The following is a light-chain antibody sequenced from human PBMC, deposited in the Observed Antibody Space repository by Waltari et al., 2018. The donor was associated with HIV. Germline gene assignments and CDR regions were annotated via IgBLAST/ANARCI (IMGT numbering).Light chain of an antibody. CDR3: SSYKSKTPQYA. CDR2: EVS. CDR1: GSDIGVHKY. Sequence: QSALTQPAPVSGSPGQSITISCTVTGSDIGVHKYVSWYQHHPGKAPKLVIYEVSNRPSGVSDRFSGSKSGNTASLTISGLQAEDEGDYYCSSYKSKTPQYAFGTGTKVSVL. V-gene: IGLV2-14*01. J-gene: IGLJ1*01.